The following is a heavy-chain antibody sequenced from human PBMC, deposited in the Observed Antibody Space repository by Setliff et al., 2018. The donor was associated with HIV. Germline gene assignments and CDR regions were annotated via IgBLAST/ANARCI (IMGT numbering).Heavy chain of an antibody. CDR2: TIPMYGTA. Sequence: GASVKVSCKASGGTFSNFAVNWVRQAPGQGLEWMGGTIPMYGTANYAQEFKDRLTITADESTSTAYMELSSLRSEDTAVYYCARGAWYTSGWYSSRYMDVWGKGTTVTVSS. CDR1: GGTFSNFA. J-gene: IGHJ6*03. V-gene: IGHV1-69*13. D-gene: IGHD6-19*01. CDR3: ARGAWYTSGWYSSRYMDV.